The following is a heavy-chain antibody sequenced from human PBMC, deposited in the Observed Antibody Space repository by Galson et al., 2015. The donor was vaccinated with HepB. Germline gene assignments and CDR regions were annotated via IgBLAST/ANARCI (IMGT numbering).Heavy chain of an antibody. CDR2: IIPIFGTA. Sequence: SVKVSCKASGGTFSSYAISWVRQAPEQGPEWMGGIIPIFGTANYAQKFQGRVTITADESTSTAYMELSSLRSEDTAVYYCARDRGRYDSPHYYYYMDVWGKGTTVTVSS. CDR1: GGTFSSYA. V-gene: IGHV1-69*13. D-gene: IGHD3-22*01. J-gene: IGHJ6*03. CDR3: ARDRGRYDSPHYYYYMDV.